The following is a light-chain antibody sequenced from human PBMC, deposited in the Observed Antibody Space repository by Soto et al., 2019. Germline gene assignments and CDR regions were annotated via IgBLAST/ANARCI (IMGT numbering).Light chain of an antibody. Sequence: QSVLTQPPSASGSPGQSVTISCTGTSSDVGGYNYVSWYQQHPGKAPKLMIYEFSKRPSGVPDRFSGSKSGNTASLTVSGLQAEDEADYYCSSYAGSTPYVFGTGTKVTV. CDR3: SSYAGSTPYV. CDR2: EFS. CDR1: SSDVGGYNY. V-gene: IGLV2-8*01. J-gene: IGLJ1*01.